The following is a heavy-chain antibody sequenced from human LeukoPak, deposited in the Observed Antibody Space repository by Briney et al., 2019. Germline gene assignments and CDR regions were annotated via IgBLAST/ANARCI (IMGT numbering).Heavy chain of an antibody. D-gene: IGHD4-11*01. V-gene: IGHV3-33*01. CDR2: IWGDSTNR. CDR1: GFIFSHHG. Sequence: PGGALRLSCAASGFIFSHHGMPWVRQAPGKGLEWVAVIWGDSTNRFYADSVKGRFTISRDNSQNTVFLQMNSLRVKDTAIYYCARDAQRGFDYSNSLKNWGHGTLVTVSS. CDR3: ARDAQRGFDYSNSLKN. J-gene: IGHJ4*01.